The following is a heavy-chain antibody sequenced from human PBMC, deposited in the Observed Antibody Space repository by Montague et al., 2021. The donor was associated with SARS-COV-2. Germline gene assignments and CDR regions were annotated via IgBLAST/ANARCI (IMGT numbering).Heavy chain of an antibody. J-gene: IGHJ5*02. D-gene: IGHD4-17*01. CDR3: ARYGDYGSWFDP. V-gene: IGHV2-5*02. CDR2: IYWDDDK. Sequence: PALVKPTQTLTLTCTFSGFSLNTSGEGVGWVRQPPGKALEWLALIYWDDDKRYSPSLKSRSTISKDTTKNEVVLTVANMDPVDTATYYCARYGDYGSWFDPWGQGTQVTVPS. CDR1: GFSLNTSGEG.